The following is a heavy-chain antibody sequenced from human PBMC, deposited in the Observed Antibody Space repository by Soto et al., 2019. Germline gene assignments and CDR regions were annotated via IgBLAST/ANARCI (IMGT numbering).Heavy chain of an antibody. CDR1: GFTFSNAW. CDR3: TTDRPQWLGTFDY. Sequence: EVQLVESGGGLVKPGGSLRLSCAASGFTFSNAWMSWVRQAPGKGLEWVGRIKSKTDGGTTDYAAPVKGRFTISRDDSKNTLYLQMNSLKTEDTAVYDCTTDRPQWLGTFDYWGQGTLVAVSS. D-gene: IGHD6-19*01. V-gene: IGHV3-15*01. J-gene: IGHJ4*02. CDR2: IKSKTDGGTT.